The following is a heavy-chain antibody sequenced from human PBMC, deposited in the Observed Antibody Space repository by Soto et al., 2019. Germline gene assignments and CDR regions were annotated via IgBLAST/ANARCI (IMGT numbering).Heavy chain of an antibody. Sequence: GGSLRLSCAASGFTFSSYAMHWARQAPGKGLEWVTVISIRGGDEYYAESVRGRFTISRDDSKNTLYLQMDSLRVEDTAVYYCLRGTIVARQHLEYWGQGTLVTVSS. D-gene: IGHD6-6*01. J-gene: IGHJ4*02. CDR3: LRGTIVARQHLEY. V-gene: IGHV3-30*03. CDR1: GFTFSSYA. CDR2: ISIRGGDE.